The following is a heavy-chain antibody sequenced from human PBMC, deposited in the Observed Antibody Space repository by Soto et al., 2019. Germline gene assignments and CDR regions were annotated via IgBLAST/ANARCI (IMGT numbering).Heavy chain of an antibody. V-gene: IGHV4-59*01. D-gene: IGHD3-22*01. CDR3: AREYYYDSSGYYSRGAFDI. CDR1: GGSISNYY. J-gene: IGHJ3*02. CDR2: IYNSGST. Sequence: ASETLSLTCTVSGGSISNYYWNWIRQPPGKGLEWIGSIYNSGSTNYNPSLKSRVTISVDTSKNQFSLKQSSVTAADMAVYYCAREYYYDSSGYYSRGAFDIWGQGTMVTVSS.